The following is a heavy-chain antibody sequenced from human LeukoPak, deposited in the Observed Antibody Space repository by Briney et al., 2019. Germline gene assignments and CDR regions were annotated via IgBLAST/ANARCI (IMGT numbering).Heavy chain of an antibody. V-gene: IGHV1-3*01. CDR2: INAGNGNT. CDR3: ARAPRYSSSLNWFDP. D-gene: IGHD6-13*01. J-gene: IGHJ5*02. CDR1: GYTFTSYA. Sequence: ASVKVSCKASGYTFTSYAMHWVRQAPGQRLEWIGWINAGNGNTKYSQKFQGRVTITRDTSASTAYMELSSLRSEDTAVYYCARAPRYSSSLNWFDPWGQGTLVTVSS.